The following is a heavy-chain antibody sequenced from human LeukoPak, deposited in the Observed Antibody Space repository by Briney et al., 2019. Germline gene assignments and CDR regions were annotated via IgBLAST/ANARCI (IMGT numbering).Heavy chain of an antibody. J-gene: IGHJ4*02. CDR2: IYDSGTT. Sequence: SETLSLTCTVSGASISSYYWSWVRQPPGKGLEWIGCIYDSGTTYYNPSLKSRVTISMDTSKNQLSLKLSSVTAADTAVYYCARQSKLERLGSYYFDYWGQGTLATVSS. D-gene: IGHD1-1*01. CDR3: ARQSKLERLGSYYFDY. V-gene: IGHV4-59*08. CDR1: GASISSYY.